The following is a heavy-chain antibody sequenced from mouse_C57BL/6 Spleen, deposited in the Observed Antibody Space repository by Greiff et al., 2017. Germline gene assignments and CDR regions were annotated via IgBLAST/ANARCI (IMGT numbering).Heavy chain of an antibody. CDR2: IYPGSGST. D-gene: IGHD1-1*02. Sequence: QVQLQQPGAELVKPGASVKMSCKASGYTFTSYWITWVKQRPGQGLEWIGDIYPGSGSTNYNAKFKSKATLTVDTSSSTAYMQLSSLTAEDSAVYYCAREGGSLDDWGQGTTLTVSS. CDR3: AREGGSLDD. V-gene: IGHV1-55*01. CDR1: GYTFTSYW. J-gene: IGHJ2*01.